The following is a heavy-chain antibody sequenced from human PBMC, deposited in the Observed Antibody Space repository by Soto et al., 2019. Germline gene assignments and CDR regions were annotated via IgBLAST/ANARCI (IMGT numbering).Heavy chain of an antibody. Sequence: KPSETLSLTCSVSGSSIITTYYWGWIRQPPGKGLEWIGSAYYSGSTYYNPSLKSRVTIFVDTSKSQFSLMLGSVTAADTAIYYCARHDWARFYGMDVWGQGTTVTVSS. V-gene: IGHV4-39*01. CDR3: ARHDWARFYGMDV. CDR2: AYYSGST. D-gene: IGHD2-21*01. J-gene: IGHJ6*02. CDR1: GSSIITTYY.